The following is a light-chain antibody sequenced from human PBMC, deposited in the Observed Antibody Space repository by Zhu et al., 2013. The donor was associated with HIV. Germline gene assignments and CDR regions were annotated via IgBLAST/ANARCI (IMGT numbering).Light chain of an antibody. J-gene: IGLJ1*01. CDR1: SSDFGGYNY. Sequence: QSALTQPRSVSGSPGQSVTISCTGTSSDFGGYNYVSWYQQYPDKAPKLMIFEVSKRPSGVSNRFSGSKSGNTASLTISGLQAEDEADYYCCSYAGSSTYVFGTGTKVTVL. CDR2: EVS. V-gene: IGLV2-23*02. CDR3: CSYAGSSTYV.